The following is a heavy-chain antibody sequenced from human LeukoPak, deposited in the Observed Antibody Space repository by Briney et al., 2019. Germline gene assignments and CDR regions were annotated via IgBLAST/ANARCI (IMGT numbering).Heavy chain of an antibody. J-gene: IGHJ4*02. D-gene: IGHD2-2*02. CDR3: ARDYCSSTSCYTGRVDY. Sequence: PGESLKISCKASGYTFTGYYMHWVRQAPGQGLEWMGWINPNSGGTNYAQKFQGRVTMTRDTSISTAYMELSRLRSDDTAVYYCARDYCSSTSCYTGRVDYWGQGTLVTVSS. V-gene: IGHV1-2*02. CDR2: INPNSGGT. CDR1: GYTFTGYY.